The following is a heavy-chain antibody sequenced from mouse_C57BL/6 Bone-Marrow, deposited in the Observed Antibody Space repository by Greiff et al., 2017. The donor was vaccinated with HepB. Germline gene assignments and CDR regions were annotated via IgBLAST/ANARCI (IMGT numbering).Heavy chain of an antibody. J-gene: IGHJ3*01. CDR2: IWGVGST. D-gene: IGHD3-2*02. V-gene: IGHV2-6*01. CDR3: ASYRERRPFAY. Sequence: QVQLQQSGGGLVKPGGSLKLSCAASGFTFSDYGMHWVRQAPEKGLEWLGVIWGVGSTNDNSALKSRLSISKDNSKSQVFLKMNSLQTADTAMYYCASYRERRPFAYGGQGTLVTVSA. CDR1: GFTFSDYG.